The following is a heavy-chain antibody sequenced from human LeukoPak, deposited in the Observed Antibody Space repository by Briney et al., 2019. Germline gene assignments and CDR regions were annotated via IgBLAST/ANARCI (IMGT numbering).Heavy chain of an antibody. CDR3: ATETPDTSGSKLDY. D-gene: IGHD3-22*01. Sequence: PGGSLRLSCAASGFIFSNYAMHWVRQAAGKGLEWVAYIRYDASRKYYADSVNGRFTISRDNSKNTLYLQVHSLRGEDTAVYYCATETPDTSGSKLDYWGQGTLVTVSS. CDR2: IRYDASRK. J-gene: IGHJ4*02. CDR1: GFIFSNYA. V-gene: IGHV3-30*02.